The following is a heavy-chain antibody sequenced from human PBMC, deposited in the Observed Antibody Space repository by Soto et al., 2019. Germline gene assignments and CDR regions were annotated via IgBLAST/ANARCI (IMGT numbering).Heavy chain of an antibody. Sequence: QVQLVQSGAEVKKPGASVKVSCKASGYTFTGYYMHWVRQAPGQGLEWMGWINPNSGGTNYAQKVQGWVTMTRDTSISTAYMELSRLRSDDTAVYYCARESPEGSYSDYWGQGTLVTVSS. V-gene: IGHV1-2*04. CDR3: ARESPEGSYSDY. CDR1: GYTFTGYY. CDR2: INPNSGGT. D-gene: IGHD1-26*01. J-gene: IGHJ4*02.